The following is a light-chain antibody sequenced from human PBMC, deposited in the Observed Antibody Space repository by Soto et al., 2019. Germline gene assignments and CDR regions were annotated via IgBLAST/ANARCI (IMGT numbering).Light chain of an antibody. Sequence: QSALTQPASVSGSPGQSITISCTGTSSDVGGYNLVSWYQQHPGKAPKLMIYEASKRPSGVSNRFPGSRSGNTASLTISGLQAEDEADYHCCSYAGSSTLVFGGGTKLTVL. CDR3: CSYAGSSTLV. CDR1: SSDVGGYNL. J-gene: IGLJ3*02. V-gene: IGLV2-23*01. CDR2: EAS.